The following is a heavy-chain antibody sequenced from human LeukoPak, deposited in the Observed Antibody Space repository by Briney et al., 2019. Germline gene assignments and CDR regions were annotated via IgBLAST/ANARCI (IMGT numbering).Heavy chain of an antibody. CDR1: GGSFSGYY. CDR3: ASRNDYGGNWYAFDI. J-gene: IGHJ3*02. V-gene: IGHV4-34*01. D-gene: IGHD4-23*01. Sequence: SETLSLTCAVYGGSFSGYYWSWIRQPPGKGLEWIGEINHSGSTNYNPSLKSRATISVDTSKNQFSLKLSSVTAADTAVYYCASRNDYGGNWYAFDIWGQGTMVTVSS. CDR2: INHSGST.